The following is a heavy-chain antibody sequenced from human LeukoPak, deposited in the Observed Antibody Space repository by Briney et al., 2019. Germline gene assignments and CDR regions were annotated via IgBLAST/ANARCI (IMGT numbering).Heavy chain of an antibody. D-gene: IGHD3-22*01. J-gene: IGHJ4*02. CDR3: ARHRARAGITMIVVVTEFDY. Sequence: SETLSLTCTVSGGSISSSSYYWGWIRQPPGKGLEWIGSIYYSGSTYYNPSLKSRVTISVDTSKNQFSLKLSSVTAADTAVYYCARHRARAGITMIVVVTEFDYWGQGTLVTVSS. CDR1: GGSISSSSYY. CDR2: IYYSGST. V-gene: IGHV4-39*01.